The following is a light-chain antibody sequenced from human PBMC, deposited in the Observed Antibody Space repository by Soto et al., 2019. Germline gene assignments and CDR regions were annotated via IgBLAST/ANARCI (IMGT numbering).Light chain of an antibody. J-gene: IGLJ3*02. Sequence: QPVLTQSSSASASLGSSVKLTCTLGSGHSSYIIAWHQQQPGKAPRYLMKLEGSGSYNKGSEVPDRFSGSSSGADRYLTISNLQFEDEADYYCETWDFNTRVFGGGTKLTVL. CDR3: ETWDFNTRV. CDR2: LEGSGSY. V-gene: IGLV4-60*02. CDR1: SGHSSYI.